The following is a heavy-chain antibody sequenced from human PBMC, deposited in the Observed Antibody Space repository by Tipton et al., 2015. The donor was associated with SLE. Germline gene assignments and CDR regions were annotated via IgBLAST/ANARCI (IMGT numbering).Heavy chain of an antibody. Sequence: TLSLTCTVSGGSISSDGYYWSWIRQPAGKGLEWIGHIYSSGSIKYNPSLKSRVSISGDTSKNQLSLRLNSVTAADTAVYYCARSSWFRETYYYYMDAWGKGTTVTVSS. V-gene: IGHV4-61*09. CDR1: GGSISSDGYY. J-gene: IGHJ6*03. CDR2: IYSSGSI. CDR3: ARSSWFRETYYYYMDA. D-gene: IGHD3-10*01.